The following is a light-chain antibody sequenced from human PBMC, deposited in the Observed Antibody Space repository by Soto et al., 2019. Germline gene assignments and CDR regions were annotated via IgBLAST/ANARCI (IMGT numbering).Light chain of an antibody. Sequence: DIQLTQSPSFLSASVGDRVTITCRASQGISSYLAWYQQKPGKAPKLLIYAASTLQSGVPSRFSGSGSGTDFTLTISCLQSEDFATYYCQQYYGYPRTFGQGTKVDIK. CDR1: QGISSY. J-gene: IGKJ1*01. CDR3: QQYYGYPRT. CDR2: AAS. V-gene: IGKV1-9*01.